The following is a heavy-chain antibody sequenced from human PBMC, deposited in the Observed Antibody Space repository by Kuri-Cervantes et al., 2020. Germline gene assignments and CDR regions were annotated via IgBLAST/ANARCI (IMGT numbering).Heavy chain of an antibody. CDR2: ISGSGGST. J-gene: IGHJ4*02. Sequence: GGSLRLSCAASGFTFDDYGMSWVRQAPGKGLEWVSAISGSGGSTYYADSVKGRFTISRDNSKNTLYLQMNSLRAEDTAVYYCAKDPWLMGFGEDLDYWGQGTLVTVSS. CDR3: AKDPWLMGFGEDLDY. V-gene: IGHV3-23*01. CDR1: GFTFDDYG. D-gene: IGHD3-10*01.